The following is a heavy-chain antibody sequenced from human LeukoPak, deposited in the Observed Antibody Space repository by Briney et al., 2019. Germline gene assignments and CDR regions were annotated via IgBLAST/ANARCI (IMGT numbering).Heavy chain of an antibody. Sequence: SETLSLTCAVYGGSFSGYYWSWIRQTPGKGLEWIGEINHSGSTNYNPSLKSRVTISVDTSKNQFSLKLSSVTAADTAVYLCARANGRPGYRWFDPWGRGTLVTVSS. CDR3: ARANGRPGYRWFDP. CDR1: GGSFSGYY. CDR2: INHSGST. J-gene: IGHJ5*02. D-gene: IGHD1-1*01. V-gene: IGHV4-34*01.